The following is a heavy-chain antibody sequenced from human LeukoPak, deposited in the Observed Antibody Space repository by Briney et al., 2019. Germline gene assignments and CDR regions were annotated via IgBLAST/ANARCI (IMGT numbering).Heavy chain of an antibody. V-gene: IGHV3-33*01. J-gene: IGHJ4*02. D-gene: IGHD3-10*01. CDR1: GFRFSSYG. CDR2: VSYDGSNK. Sequence: GGSLRLSCTPSGFRFSSYGIHWVRQTPGKGLEWVALVSYDGSNKDYADSVKGRFTISRDNSKNTVYLQINSLRAEDTAVYYCASEMGSVYFDSWGQGTLVTVSS. CDR3: ASEMGSVYFDS.